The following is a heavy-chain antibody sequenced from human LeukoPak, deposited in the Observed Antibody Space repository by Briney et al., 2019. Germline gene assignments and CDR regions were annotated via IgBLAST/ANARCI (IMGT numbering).Heavy chain of an antibody. Sequence: ASVKVSCKASGGTFSSYAISWVRQAPGQGLGWMGGIIPIFGTANYAQKFQGRVTITADESTSTAYMELSSLRSEDTAVYYCARDFWSGYYMDVWGKGTTVTVSS. CDR3: ARDFWSGYYMDV. J-gene: IGHJ6*03. V-gene: IGHV1-69*13. D-gene: IGHD3-3*01. CDR2: IIPIFGTA. CDR1: GGTFSSYA.